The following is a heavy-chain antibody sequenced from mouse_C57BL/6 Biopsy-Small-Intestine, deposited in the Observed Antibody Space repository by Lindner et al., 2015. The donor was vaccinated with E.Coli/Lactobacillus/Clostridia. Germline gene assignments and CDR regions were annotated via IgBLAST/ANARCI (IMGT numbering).Heavy chain of an antibody. D-gene: IGHD4-1*01. J-gene: IGHJ1*03. Sequence: VQLQESGAELVKPGASVKISCKASGYAFSSYWMNWVKQRTEQGLEWIGRIDPEDGETKYAPKFQGKATITADTSSNTAYLQLSSLTSEDTAVYYCASNWDWYFDVWGTGTTVTVSS. CDR3: ASNWDWYFDV. V-gene: IGHV14-2*01. CDR2: IDPEDGET. CDR1: GYAFSSYW.